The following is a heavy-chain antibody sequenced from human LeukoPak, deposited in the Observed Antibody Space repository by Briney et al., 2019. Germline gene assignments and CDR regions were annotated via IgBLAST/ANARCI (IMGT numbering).Heavy chain of an antibody. V-gene: IGHV1-69*05. J-gene: IGHJ4*02. Sequence: ASVKVSCKASGGTFSSHAISWVRQAPGQGLEWMGRIIPIFGTANYAQKFQGRVTITTDESTSTAYMELSSLRSEDTAVYYCARVVPAATSTWYFDYWGQGTLVTVSS. CDR2: IIPIFGTA. CDR3: ARVVPAATSTWYFDY. D-gene: IGHD2-2*01. CDR1: GGTFSSHA.